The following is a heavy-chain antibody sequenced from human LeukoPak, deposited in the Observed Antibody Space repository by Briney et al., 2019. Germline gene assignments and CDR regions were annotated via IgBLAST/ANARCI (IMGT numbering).Heavy chain of an antibody. D-gene: IGHD7-27*01. CDR3: ARARVHWGSPSDKTTIDY. Sequence: ASVKVSCKASAGTFSSYAISWVRQPPGQGLEWMGRIIPIFGTANYAQKFQGRVTITADKSTSTAYMELSSVRSEDTAVYYCARARVHWGSPSDKTTIDYWGEGTLVTVSS. V-gene: IGHV1-69*06. J-gene: IGHJ4*02. CDR2: IIPIFGTA. CDR1: AGTFSSYA.